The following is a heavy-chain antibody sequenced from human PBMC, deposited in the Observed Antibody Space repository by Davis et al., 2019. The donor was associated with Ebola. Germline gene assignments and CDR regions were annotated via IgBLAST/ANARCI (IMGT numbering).Heavy chain of an antibody. Sequence: SVKVSCKASGGTFSSYAISWVRQAPGQGLEWMGRIIPILGIANYAQKFQGRVTITADKSTSTAYMELSSLRSEDTAVYYCARDFPPYYDFWSGYRDYWGQGTLVTVSS. CDR1: GGTFSSYA. CDR2: IIPILGIA. D-gene: IGHD3-3*01. J-gene: IGHJ4*02. V-gene: IGHV1-69*04. CDR3: ARDFPPYYDFWSGYRDY.